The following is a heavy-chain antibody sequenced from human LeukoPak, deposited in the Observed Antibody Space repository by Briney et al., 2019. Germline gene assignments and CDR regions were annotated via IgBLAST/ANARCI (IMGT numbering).Heavy chain of an antibody. CDR3: TRVSLVAASVFFDY. CDR1: GFTFGDYA. Sequence: PGRSLRLSCTASGFTFGDYAMSWVRQAPGKGLEWVSFIRSKAYGGTTEYAASVKGRFTISRDDSKSIAYLQMNSLKTEDTAVYYCTRVSLVAASVFFDYWGQRTLVTVSS. D-gene: IGHD2-15*01. CDR2: IRSKAYGGTT. J-gene: IGHJ4*02. V-gene: IGHV3-49*04.